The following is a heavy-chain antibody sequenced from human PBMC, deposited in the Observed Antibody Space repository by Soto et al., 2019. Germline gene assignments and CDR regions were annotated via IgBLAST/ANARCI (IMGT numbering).Heavy chain of an antibody. CDR2: IYPSDSDT. J-gene: IGHJ4*02. CDR3: ARLYGSGTFVDY. D-gene: IGHD3-10*01. Sequence: GESLTISCKGSGYRFTSYWIGWVLQMPGKGLEWMGIIYPSDSDTRYSPSFQGQVTISADKSISTAYLQWSSLKASDTAIYYCARLYGSGTFVDYWGQGTLVTVSS. CDR1: GYRFTSYW. V-gene: IGHV5-51*01.